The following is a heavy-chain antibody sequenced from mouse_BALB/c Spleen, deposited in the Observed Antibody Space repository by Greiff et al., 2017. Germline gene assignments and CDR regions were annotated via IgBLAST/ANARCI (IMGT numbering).Heavy chain of an antibody. CDR3: ASHSFITTAHWYFDV. D-gene: IGHD1-2*01. CDR1: GFNIKDTY. CDR2: IDPANGNT. V-gene: IGHV14-3*02. Sequence: EVQLQQSGAELVKPGASVKLSCTASGFNIKDTYMHWVKQRPEQGLEWIGRIDPANGNTKYDPKFQGKATITADTSSNTAYLQLSSLTSEDTAVYYYASHSFITTAHWYFDVWGAGTTVTVSS. J-gene: IGHJ1*01.